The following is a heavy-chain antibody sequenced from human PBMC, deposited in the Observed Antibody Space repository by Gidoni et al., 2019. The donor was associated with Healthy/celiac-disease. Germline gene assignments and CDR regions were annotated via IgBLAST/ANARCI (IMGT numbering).Heavy chain of an antibody. V-gene: IGHV3-33*01. J-gene: IGHJ4*02. Sequence: QVQLVESGGGVVQPGRSLRLSCAASGFTFSSYGMHWVRQAPGKGLEWVAVIWYDGSNKYYADSVKGRFTISRDNSKNTLYLQMNSLRAEDTAVYYCARESTTTVVISLDYWGQGTLVTVSS. CDR1: GFTFSSYG. D-gene: IGHD4-17*01. CDR3: ARESTTTVVISLDY. CDR2: IWYDGSNK.